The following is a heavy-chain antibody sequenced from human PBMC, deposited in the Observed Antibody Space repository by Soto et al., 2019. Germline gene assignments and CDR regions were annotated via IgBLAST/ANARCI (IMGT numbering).Heavy chain of an antibody. J-gene: IGHJ4*02. CDR1: GYTLTELS. Sequence: ASVKVSYKVSGYTLTELSMHWVRQAPGKGLEWMGGFDPEDGETIYAQKFQGRVTMTEDTSTDTAYMELSSLRSEDTAVYYCATSDPYSSGLFDYWGQGTLVTVSS. V-gene: IGHV1-24*01. CDR2: FDPEDGET. D-gene: IGHD6-19*01. CDR3: ATSDPYSSGLFDY.